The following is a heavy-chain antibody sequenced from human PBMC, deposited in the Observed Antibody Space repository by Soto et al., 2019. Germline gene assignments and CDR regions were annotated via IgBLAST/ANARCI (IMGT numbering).Heavy chain of an antibody. CDR3: AIERTGTTSMDV. J-gene: IGHJ6*02. Sequence: QVQLVQSGSEVEKPGASVKVSCKASGYTFTSYDINWVRQATGQGLEWMGWMNPNSGNTGYAQKFQGRVTMTRNTSISTAYMELSSLRSEDTAVYYCAIERTGTTSMDVWGQGTTVTVSS. CDR1: GYTFTSYD. CDR2: MNPNSGNT. V-gene: IGHV1-8*01. D-gene: IGHD1-1*01.